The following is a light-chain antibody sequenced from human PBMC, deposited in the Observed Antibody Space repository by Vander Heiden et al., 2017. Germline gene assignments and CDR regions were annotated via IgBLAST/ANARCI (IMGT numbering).Light chain of an antibody. CDR3: QVWDSRSDHVV. J-gene: IGLJ2*01. CDR1: NIGSKS. Sequence: SYVLTPPPSVSVAPGQTARITCGGHNIGSKSVHWYQQKPGQAPVLVVYDDSDRPAGIPERFSGSNSGNTATLTISRVEAGDEADYYCQVWDSRSDHVVFGGGTKLTVL. V-gene: IGLV3-21*02. CDR2: DDS.